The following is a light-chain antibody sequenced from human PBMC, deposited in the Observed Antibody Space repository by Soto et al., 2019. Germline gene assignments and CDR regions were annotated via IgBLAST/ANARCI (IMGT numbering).Light chain of an antibody. Sequence: DIVLTQSPGTLSLSPGERATLSCRASQSVSSSYLAWYQQKPGQDPRLLIYGASSRATGVPHRFSGSGSGTDFTLTISRLEPEDFEVYYCQQYCSSSWTFGQGTKVEIK. CDR2: GAS. V-gene: IGKV3-20*01. CDR1: QSVSSSY. CDR3: QQYCSSSWT. J-gene: IGKJ1*01.